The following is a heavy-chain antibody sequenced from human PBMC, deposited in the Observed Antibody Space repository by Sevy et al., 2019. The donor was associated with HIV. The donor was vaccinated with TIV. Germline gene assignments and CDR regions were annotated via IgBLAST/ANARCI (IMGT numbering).Heavy chain of an antibody. D-gene: IGHD6-13*01. CDR2: IGTLTDT. CDR3: ARACAAAGGKSGPIDAFDI. V-gene: IGHV3-13*01. Sequence: GSLRLSCVASGFTFSTYDMHWVRQVTGKGLEWVSGIGTLTDTYYPDYVKGRFIISRENAKNSLYLQMNSLRAGDTAVYYCARACAAAGGKSGPIDAFDIWGQGTLVTVSS. J-gene: IGHJ3*02. CDR1: GFTFSTYD.